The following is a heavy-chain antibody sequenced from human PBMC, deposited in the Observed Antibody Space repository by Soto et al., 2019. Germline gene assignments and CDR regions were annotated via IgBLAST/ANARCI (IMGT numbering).Heavy chain of an antibody. CDR2: ISAYNGNT. Sequence: ASVKVSCKASGYTFTSYGISWVRQAPGQGLEWMGWISAYNGNTNYAQKLQGRVTMTTDTSTSTAYMELRSLRSDDTAVYYCARVGDYSNYGDMSYYYYYMDVWGKGTTVTVSS. CDR1: GYTFTSYG. D-gene: IGHD4-4*01. CDR3: ARVGDYSNYGDMSYYYYYMDV. V-gene: IGHV1-18*01. J-gene: IGHJ6*03.